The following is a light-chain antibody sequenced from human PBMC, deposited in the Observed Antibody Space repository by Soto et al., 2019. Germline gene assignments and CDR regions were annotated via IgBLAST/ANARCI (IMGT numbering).Light chain of an antibody. V-gene: IGLV1-47*01. CDR3: AAWDDRLSGYV. CDR1: SSNIGSNY. CDR2: KNT. J-gene: IGLJ1*01. Sequence: QPVLTQPPSAYGTPGQRLTISCSGSSSNIGSNYVYWYQQLPGTAPKLLIYKNTQRPSGVPERFSGSKSGTSASLAISGLRSEDEADYYCAAWDDRLSGYVLGIGTKLTVL.